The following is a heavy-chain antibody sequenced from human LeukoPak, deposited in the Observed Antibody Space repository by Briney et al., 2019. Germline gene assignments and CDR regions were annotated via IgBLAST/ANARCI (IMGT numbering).Heavy chain of an antibody. CDR1: GFTFSSYA. V-gene: IGHV3-23*01. J-gene: IGHJ4*02. D-gene: IGHD3-10*01. CDR2: ISGSGGST. Sequence: GGSLRLSCAASGFTFSSYAMSWVRQAPGKGLEWVSAISGSGGSTYYADSVKGRFTISRDNSKNTLYLQMNSLRAEDTAVYYCAKTGPSITMVRGVITFDYWGQGTLVTVSS. CDR3: AKTGPSITMVRGVITFDY.